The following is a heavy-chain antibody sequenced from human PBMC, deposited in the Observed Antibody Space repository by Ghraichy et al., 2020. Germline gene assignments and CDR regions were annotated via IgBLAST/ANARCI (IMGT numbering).Heavy chain of an antibody. CDR1: GFTFSSYA. CDR2: ISGSGGST. V-gene: IGHV3-23*01. D-gene: IGHD3-3*01. CDR3: AKDRGAITIFGVVISRPYYYYGMDV. J-gene: IGHJ6*02. Sequence: GSLNISCAASGFTFSSYAMSWVRQAPGKGLEWVSAISGSGGSTYYADSVKGRFTISRDNSKNTLYLQMNSLRAEDTAVYYCAKDRGAITIFGVVISRPYYYYGMDVWGQGTTVTVSS.